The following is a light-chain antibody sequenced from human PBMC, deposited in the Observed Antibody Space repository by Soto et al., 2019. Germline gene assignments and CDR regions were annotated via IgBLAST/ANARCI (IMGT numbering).Light chain of an antibody. CDR1: QSVSSSY. Sequence: DIVLTQSPGTLSLSPGEGATLSCRARQSVSSSYLVWYQQKPGQAPRLLIYGASSRATGIPDSFSGGGSGTAFPLTISRLEPEYFAVYYCQQYDNSPWTFGQGTKVEIK. V-gene: IGKV3-20*01. CDR2: GAS. J-gene: IGKJ1*01. CDR3: QQYDNSPWT.